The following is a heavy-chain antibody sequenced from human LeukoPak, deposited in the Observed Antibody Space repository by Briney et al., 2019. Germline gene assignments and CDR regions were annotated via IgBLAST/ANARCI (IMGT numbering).Heavy chain of an antibody. CDR3: AKSGDLEEDY. V-gene: IGHV3-30*02. D-gene: IGHD3-10*01. J-gene: IGHJ4*02. CDR2: IRFDGSNK. Sequence: PGGSLRLSCATSGFTFSSYAMHWVRQAPGKGLEWVAFIRFDGSNKYYADSVKGRFTISRDNSKNTLYLQMNSLRAEDTAVYYCAKSGDLEEDYWGQGTLVTVSS. CDR1: GFTFSSYA.